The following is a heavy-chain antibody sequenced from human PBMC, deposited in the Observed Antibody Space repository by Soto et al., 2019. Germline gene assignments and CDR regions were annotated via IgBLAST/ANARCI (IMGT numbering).Heavy chain of an antibody. V-gene: IGHV3-30*03. CDR1: GFTFSSYG. J-gene: IGHJ4*02. CDR3: ARDGQWELLSWYFDY. Sequence: QVQLVESGGGVVQPGRSLRLSCAASGFTFSSYGMHWVRQAPGKGLEWVAVISYDGSNNYYGDSVKGRFTISRDDSKKTLYLQMNSLSPEDTAVYHCARDGQWELLSWYFDYWGQGTLVTVSS. D-gene: IGHD1-26*01. CDR2: ISYDGSNN.